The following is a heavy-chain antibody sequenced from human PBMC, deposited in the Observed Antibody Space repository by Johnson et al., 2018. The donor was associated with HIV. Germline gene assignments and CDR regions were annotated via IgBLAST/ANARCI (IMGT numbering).Heavy chain of an antibody. CDR1: GFTFSDYY. D-gene: IGHD4-17*01. V-gene: IGHV3-33*08. CDR2: MWYDGSNK. CDR3: TTAVGATVISAGAFDI. Sequence: VQLMESGGGLVKPGGSLRLSCAASGFTFSDYYMSWIRQAPGKGLEWVAVMWYDGSNKYYADSVKGRFTISRDNSKNTLYLQMNSLKTEDTAVYYCTTAVGATVISAGAFDIWGQGTMVTVSS. J-gene: IGHJ3*02.